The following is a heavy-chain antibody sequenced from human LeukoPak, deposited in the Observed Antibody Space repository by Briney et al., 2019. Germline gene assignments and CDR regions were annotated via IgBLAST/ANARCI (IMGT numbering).Heavy chain of an antibody. Sequence: GGSLRLSCAASGFTVSSNYMSWVRQAPGKGLEWVSVIYSGGSTYYADSVKGRFTISRDNSKNTLYLQMNSLRAEDTAVYYCARDSVYDSSGYYVDYWGQGTLVTVSS. J-gene: IGHJ4*02. V-gene: IGHV3-53*01. CDR2: IYSGGST. D-gene: IGHD3-22*01. CDR3: ARDSVYDSSGYYVDY. CDR1: GFTVSSNY.